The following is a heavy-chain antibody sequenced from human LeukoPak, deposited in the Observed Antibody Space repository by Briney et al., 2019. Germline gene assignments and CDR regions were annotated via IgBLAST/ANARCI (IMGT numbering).Heavy chain of an antibody. CDR2: IYHNGNT. CDR3: ARGSRITFGGVIVPFDY. CDR1: GYSISSGYY. J-gene: IGHJ4*02. V-gene: IGHV4-38-2*01. D-gene: IGHD3-16*02. Sequence: SETLSLTCAVSGYSISSGYYWGWIRQPPRKGLEWIGSIYHNGNTYYNPSLKSRVTISVDTSKNQFSLKLSSVTAADTAVYYCARGSRITFGGVIVPFDYWGQGTLVTVSS.